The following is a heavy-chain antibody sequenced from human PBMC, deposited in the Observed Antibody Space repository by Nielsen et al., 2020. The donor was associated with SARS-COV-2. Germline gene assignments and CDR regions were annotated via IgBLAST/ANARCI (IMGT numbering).Heavy chain of an antibody. CDR2: ISSSGSYT. CDR3: ARDLPLYGTVTDNFDY. Sequence: GESLKISCAASRLTFNDYYMTWIRQAPGKGLEWLSYISSSGSYTNYADSVKGRFIISRGNADNLLYLQMNSLRVEDTAVYYCARDLPLYGTVTDNFDYWGQGTLVTVSS. V-gene: IGHV3-11*06. CDR1: RLTFNDYY. J-gene: IGHJ4*02. D-gene: IGHD4-11*01.